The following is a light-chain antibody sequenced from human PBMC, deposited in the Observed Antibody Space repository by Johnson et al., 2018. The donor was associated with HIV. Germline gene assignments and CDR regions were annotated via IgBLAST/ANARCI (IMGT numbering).Light chain of an antibody. V-gene: IGLV1-51*02. Sequence: QSVLTQPPSVSAAPGQKVTIYCSGSSSNIGNNYVSWYQHLPGTAPKLLIYENTKRPSGVPDRFYGSKSGSSATLGITGLQPGDEADYYCATWDRSLIAGVVFGTGTKVTVL. J-gene: IGLJ1*01. CDR3: ATWDRSLIAGVV. CDR2: ENT. CDR1: SSNIGNNY.